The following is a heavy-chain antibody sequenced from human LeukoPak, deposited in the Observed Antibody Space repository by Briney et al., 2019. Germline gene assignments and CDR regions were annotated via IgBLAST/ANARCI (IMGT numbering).Heavy chain of an antibody. D-gene: IGHD6-13*01. V-gene: IGHV3-21*01. CDR2: ISSSSSYI. Sequence: GGSLRLSCAASGFTFSSFAMTWVRQAPGKGLEWVSSISSSSSYIYYADSVKGRFTISRDNAKNSLYLQMNSLRAEDTAVYYCARADPYSSSWYFGYWGQGTLVTVSS. J-gene: IGHJ4*02. CDR1: GFTFSSFA. CDR3: ARADPYSSSWYFGY.